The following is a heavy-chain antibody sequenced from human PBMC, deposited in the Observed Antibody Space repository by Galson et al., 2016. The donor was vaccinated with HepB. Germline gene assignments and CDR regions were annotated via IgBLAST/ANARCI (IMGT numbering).Heavy chain of an antibody. D-gene: IGHD1-1*01. CDR1: GYTFTTYG. J-gene: IGHJ4*02. V-gene: IGHV1-18*04. Sequence: SVKVSCKASGYTFTTYGISWVRQTPGQGLEWMGWISTNSGNTNYAQILQGRVTMTPDTSTRTAYMELRSLRSDDTAIYYCARDRDWNLDFWGQGTLVTVSS. CDR3: ARDRDWNLDF. CDR2: ISTNSGNT.